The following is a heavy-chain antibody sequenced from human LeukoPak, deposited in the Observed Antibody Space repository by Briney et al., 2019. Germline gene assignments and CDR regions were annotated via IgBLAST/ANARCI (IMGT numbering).Heavy chain of an antibody. CDR3: ARHPFATPFDY. CDR2: MYETGHT. Sequence: SETLSLTCSVSGGSISGYYWSWIRPPPGQGLEWIGYMYETGHTMYNSSLKSRVTMSLDTSRNYFSLSLSSVTAADTAVYYCARHPFATPFDYWGPGTLVTVSS. J-gene: IGHJ4*02. CDR1: GGSISGYY. V-gene: IGHV4-59*08. D-gene: IGHD2-15*01.